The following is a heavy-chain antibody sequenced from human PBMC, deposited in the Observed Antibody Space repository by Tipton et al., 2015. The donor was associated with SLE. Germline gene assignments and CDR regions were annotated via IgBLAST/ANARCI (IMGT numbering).Heavy chain of an antibody. CDR2: FYNSGST. J-gene: IGHJ3*02. Sequence: TLSLTCTVSGGSISSYYWSWVRQPPGKGLEWIWYFYNSGSTNYIPSLKSRVTISVDTSKNQFSLKLSSVTAADTAVYYCARVGSGGYERGFDAFDIWGQGTMVTVSS. D-gene: IGHD5-12*01. CDR3: ARVGSGGYERGFDAFDI. V-gene: IGHV4-59*12. CDR1: GGSISSYY.